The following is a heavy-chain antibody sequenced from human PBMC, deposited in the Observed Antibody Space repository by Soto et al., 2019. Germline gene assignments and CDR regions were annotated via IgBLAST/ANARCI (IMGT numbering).Heavy chain of an antibody. V-gene: IGHV3-23*01. CDR3: AKETYGSGWTLDS. CDR1: GFAFSDYS. D-gene: IGHD6-19*01. J-gene: IGHJ4*02. Sequence: DVQLLESGGGVVQSGGSLRLSCSASGFAFSDYSMHWVRQAPGKGPEGVSAISGGGGNTYYAGSVTGRFTISRDNSRNTLYLQMHSLRDDDTALYYCAKETYGSGWTLDSWGQGTRATVSS. CDR2: ISGGGGNT.